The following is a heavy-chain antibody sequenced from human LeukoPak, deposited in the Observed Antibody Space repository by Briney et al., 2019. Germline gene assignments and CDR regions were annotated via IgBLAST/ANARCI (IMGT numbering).Heavy chain of an antibody. CDR3: ARGMYSSGPPDRFDY. CDR1: GGSISSYY. CDR2: IYYSGST. J-gene: IGHJ4*02. V-gene: IGHV4-59*08. D-gene: IGHD6-19*01. Sequence: SETLSLTCTVSGGSISSYYWSWIRQPPGKGLEWIGYIYYSGSTNYNPSLKSRVTISVDTSKNQFSLKLSSVTAADTAVYYCARGMYSSGPPDRFDYWGQGTLVTVS.